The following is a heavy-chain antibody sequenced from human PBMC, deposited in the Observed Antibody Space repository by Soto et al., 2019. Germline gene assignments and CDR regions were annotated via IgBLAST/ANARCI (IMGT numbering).Heavy chain of an antibody. D-gene: IGHD3-16*01. CDR2: IRSKAYSGTT. V-gene: IGHV3-49*04. J-gene: IGHJ4*02. Sequence: GGSLRLSCTASGFTFGDYAMSWVRQAPGKGLEWVGFIRSKAYSGTTEYAASVKGRFTISRDDSKSIAYLQMNSLKTEDTAVYYCTRAPRLRGPTLDYWGQGTLVTVSS. CDR3: TRAPRLRGPTLDY. CDR1: GFTFGDYA.